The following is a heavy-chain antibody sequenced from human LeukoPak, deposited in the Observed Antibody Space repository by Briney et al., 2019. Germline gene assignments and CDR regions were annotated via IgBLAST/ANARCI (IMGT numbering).Heavy chain of an antibody. CDR3: AREGGNWNYYFDY. Sequence: WASVKVSCKASGGTFSSYAISWVRHAPGQGLEWMGGIIPIFGTTNYAQKFQGRVTITADESTSTAYMELSSLRSEDTAVCYCAREGGNWNYYFDYWGQGTLVTVSS. V-gene: IGHV1-69*13. CDR2: IIPIFGTT. CDR1: GGTFSSYA. D-gene: IGHD1-7*01. J-gene: IGHJ4*02.